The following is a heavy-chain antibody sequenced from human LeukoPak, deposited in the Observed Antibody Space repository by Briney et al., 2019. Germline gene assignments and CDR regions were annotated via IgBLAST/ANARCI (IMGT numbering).Heavy chain of an antibody. J-gene: IGHJ5*02. CDR3: ARVVRIVVVPAAIFHNWFDP. D-gene: IGHD2-2*01. V-gene: IGHV3-48*03. CDR1: GFTFSSYE. Sequence: GGSLRLSCAASGFTFSSYEMNWVRQAPGKGLEWVSYISSSGSTIYYAGSVKGRFTISRDNAKNSLYLQMNSLRAEDTAVYYCARVVRIVVVPAAIFHNWFDPWGQGTLVTVSS. CDR2: ISSSGSTI.